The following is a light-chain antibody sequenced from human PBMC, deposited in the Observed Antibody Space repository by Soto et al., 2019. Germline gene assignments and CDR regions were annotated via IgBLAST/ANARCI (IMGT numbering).Light chain of an antibody. CDR2: EVS. J-gene: IGLJ2*01. CDR1: SSDVGGHNY. V-gene: IGLV2-14*01. CDR3: SSYTTSSTLV. Sequence: QSALTQPASASGSPGQPITISCTGTSSDVGGHNYVSWYQQHPGIAPKLMISEVSNRPSGVSNRFSGSKSGNTASLTISGLQAEDEADYYCSSYTTSSTLVFGGGTQLTVL.